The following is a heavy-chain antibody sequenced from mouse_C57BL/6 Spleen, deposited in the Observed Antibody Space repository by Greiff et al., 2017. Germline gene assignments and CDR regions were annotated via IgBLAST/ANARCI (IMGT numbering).Heavy chain of an antibody. Sequence: EVQLQQSGPELVKPGASVKISCKASGYSFTGYYMNWVKQSPEKSLEWIGEINPSTGGTTYNQKFKAKATLTVDKSSSTAYMRLKSLTSEDSAVYYCARGHYYGSSPFDYWGQGTTLTVSS. D-gene: IGHD1-1*01. CDR2: INPSTGGT. CDR1: GYSFTGYY. J-gene: IGHJ2*01. V-gene: IGHV1-42*01. CDR3: ARGHYYGSSPFDY.